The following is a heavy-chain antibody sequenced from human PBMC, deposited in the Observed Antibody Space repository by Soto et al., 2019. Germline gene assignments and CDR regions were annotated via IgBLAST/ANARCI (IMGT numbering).Heavy chain of an antibody. CDR2: ISSSSSYI. Sequence: GGSLRLSCAASGFTFSSYSMNWVRQAPGKGLEWVSSISSSSSYIYYADSVKGRFTISRDNAKNSLYLQMNSLRAEDTAVYYCARDFGGYWNDGKNAFDIWGQGTMVTVSS. CDR1: GFTFSSYS. V-gene: IGHV3-21*01. J-gene: IGHJ3*02. D-gene: IGHD1-1*01. CDR3: ARDFGGYWNDGKNAFDI.